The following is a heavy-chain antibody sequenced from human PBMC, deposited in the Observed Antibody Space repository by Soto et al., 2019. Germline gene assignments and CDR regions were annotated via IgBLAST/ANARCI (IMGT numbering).Heavy chain of an antibody. D-gene: IGHD2-15*01. Sequence: QVQLQESGPGLVKPSQTLSLICTVSGGSISSGGYYWSWIRQHPGKGLEWIGYIYYSGSTYYNPSLQSRVTISGDTSKNQFSLKLSSVTAADTAVYYCARGGYCSGGSCYSQSFFDIWGQGTMVTVSS. V-gene: IGHV4-31*03. CDR2: IYYSGST. CDR3: ARGGYCSGGSCYSQSFFDI. J-gene: IGHJ3*02. CDR1: GGSISSGGYY.